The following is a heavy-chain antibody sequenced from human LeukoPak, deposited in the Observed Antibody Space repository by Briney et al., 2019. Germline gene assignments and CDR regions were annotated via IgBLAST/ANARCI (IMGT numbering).Heavy chain of an antibody. CDR3: ARDFCSGGSCYSY. V-gene: IGHV3-21*01. CDR2: ISSSSSYI. D-gene: IGHD2-15*01. J-gene: IGHJ4*02. CDR1: GFTFSSYS. Sequence: GGSLRLSCGASGFTFSSYSMNWGRQAPGEGVGWVSSISSSSSYIYYADSVKGRFTISRDNAKNSLYLQMNSLRAEDTAVYYCARDFCSGGSCYSYWGQGTLVTVSS.